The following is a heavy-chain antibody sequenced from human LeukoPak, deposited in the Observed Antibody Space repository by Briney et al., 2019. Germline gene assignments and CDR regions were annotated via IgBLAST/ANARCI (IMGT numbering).Heavy chain of an antibody. J-gene: IGHJ4*02. D-gene: IGHD6-6*01. CDR3: ARSIGSSSDVDY. V-gene: IGHV4-59*01. Sequence: SETLSLTCTVSGGSISSYYWSWIRQPPGKGLEWIGYIYYSGSTNYNPSLKSRVTISVDTSKNQFSLKLSSVTAADTAVYYCARSIGSSSDVDYWGQGTLVTVSS. CDR2: IYYSGST. CDR1: GGSISSYY.